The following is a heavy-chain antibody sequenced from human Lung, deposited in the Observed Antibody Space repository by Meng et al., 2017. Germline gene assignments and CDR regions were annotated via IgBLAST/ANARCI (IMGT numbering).Heavy chain of an antibody. V-gene: IGHV4-4*02. CDR1: GGSISSDNW. D-gene: IGHD2-21*01. Sequence: QVQLQESGPGLLKPSGTLSLTCAVSGGSISSDNWWSWVRQPPGKGLEWIGEIYHSGSTNYNPSLKSRITISVDKPKNQFSLTLSSVTAADTAVYYCTKNDFYCLGYWGQGTLVTVSS. J-gene: IGHJ4*02. CDR3: TKNDFYCLGY. CDR2: IYHSGST.